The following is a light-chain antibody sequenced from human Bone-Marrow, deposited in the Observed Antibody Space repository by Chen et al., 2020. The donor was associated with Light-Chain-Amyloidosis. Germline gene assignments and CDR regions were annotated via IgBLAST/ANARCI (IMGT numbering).Light chain of an antibody. CDR2: QAS. CDR1: HTISAW. V-gene: IGKV1-5*03. CDR3: HQYKSFPWT. Sequence: DIQMTQSPSPLSASVGDRVPITCRASHTISAWLAWYQQKPGKAPKVLIYQASSLESGVPSRFSGSGSGTEFTLTISSLQPDDFATYYFHQYKSFPWTLGQGTKVEMK. J-gene: IGKJ1*01.